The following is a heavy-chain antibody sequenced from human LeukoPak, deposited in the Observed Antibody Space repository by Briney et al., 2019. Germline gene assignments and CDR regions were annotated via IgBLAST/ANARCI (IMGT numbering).Heavy chain of an antibody. V-gene: IGHV3-30*02. D-gene: IGHD3-22*01. CDR2: IRYDGSNK. J-gene: IGHJ4*02. CDR3: ANDKYFYDSSSKTN. Sequence: GGSLRLSCAASGFTFSTHGMHWVRQAPGKGLEWVSFIRYDGSNKYYADSVKGRFTISRDNAKNSLYLQMNSLRVEDTAVYYCANDKYFYDSSSKTNWGQGTLVTVSS. CDR1: GFTFSTHG.